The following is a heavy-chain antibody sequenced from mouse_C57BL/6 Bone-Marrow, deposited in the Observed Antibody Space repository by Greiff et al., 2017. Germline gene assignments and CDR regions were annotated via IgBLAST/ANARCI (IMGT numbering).Heavy chain of an antibody. CDR1: GYTFTSYW. Sequence: VQLQESGAELAKPGASVKLSCKASGYTFTSYWLHWVKQRPGQGLEWIGYINPSSGYTTYNQKFKDKATLTADKSSSTAYMQLSSVKYEDSAVYYCARGGGIYYGTHIDYWGQGTTLTVSS. V-gene: IGHV1-7*01. D-gene: IGHD2-1*01. CDR2: INPSSGYT. J-gene: IGHJ2*01. CDR3: ARGGGIYYGTHIDY.